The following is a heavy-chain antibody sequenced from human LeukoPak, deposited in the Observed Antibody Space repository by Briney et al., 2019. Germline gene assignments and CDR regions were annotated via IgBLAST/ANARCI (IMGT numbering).Heavy chain of an antibody. CDR1: GFTFSSYS. CDR3: ARDPPAGYQYYYYYYYMDV. CDR2: ISSCSSYI. J-gene: IGHJ6*03. V-gene: IGHV3-21*01. D-gene: IGHD3-9*01. Sequence: GGSLRLSCAASGFTFSSYSMNWVRQAPGKGLEWVSSISSCSSYIYYADSVKGRFTISRDNAKNSLYLQMNSLRAEDMAVYYCARDPPAGYQYYYYYYYMDVWGKGTTVTVSS.